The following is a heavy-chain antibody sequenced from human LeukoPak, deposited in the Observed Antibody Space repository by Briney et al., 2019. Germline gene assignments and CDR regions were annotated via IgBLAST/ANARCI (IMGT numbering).Heavy chain of an antibody. V-gene: IGHV4-59*01. CDR2: IYYSGST. D-gene: IGHD5-18*01. Sequence: SETLSLTCTASGGSISSYYWSWIRQPPGKGLEWIGYIYYSGSTNYNPSLKSRVTISVDTSKNQFSLKLSSVTAADTAVYYCARVDTAMVTSMVSAFDIWGQGTMVTVSS. CDR1: GGSISSYY. CDR3: ARVDTAMVTSMVSAFDI. J-gene: IGHJ3*02.